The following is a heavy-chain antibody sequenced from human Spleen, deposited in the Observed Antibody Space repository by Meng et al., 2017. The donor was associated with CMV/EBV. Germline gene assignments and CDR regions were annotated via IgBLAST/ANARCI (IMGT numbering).Heavy chain of an antibody. V-gene: IGHV3-23*01. D-gene: IGHD5-12*01. Sequence: GESLKISCAASGFTFSSYAMSWVRQAPGKGLEWVSAISGSGGSTYYAGSVKGRFTISRDNSKNTLYLQMNSLRADDTAVYYCARASGGKYSGYDYTFDYWGQGTLVTVSS. J-gene: IGHJ4*02. CDR2: ISGSGGST. CDR3: ARASGGKYSGYDYTFDY. CDR1: GFTFSSYA.